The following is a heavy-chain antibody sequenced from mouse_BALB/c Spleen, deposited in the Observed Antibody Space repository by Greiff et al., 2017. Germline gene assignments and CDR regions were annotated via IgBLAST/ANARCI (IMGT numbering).Heavy chain of an antibody. CDR2: ISYSGST. Sequence: EVQLQESGPGLVKPSQSLSLTCTVTGYSITSDYAWNWIRQFPGNKLEWMGYISYSGSTSYNPSLKSRISITRDTSKNQFFLQLNSVTTEDTATYYCARSGRRLYAMDYWGQGTSVTVSS. V-gene: IGHV3-2*02. CDR3: ARSGRRLYAMDY. J-gene: IGHJ4*01. D-gene: IGHD1-2*01. CDR1: GYSITSDYA.